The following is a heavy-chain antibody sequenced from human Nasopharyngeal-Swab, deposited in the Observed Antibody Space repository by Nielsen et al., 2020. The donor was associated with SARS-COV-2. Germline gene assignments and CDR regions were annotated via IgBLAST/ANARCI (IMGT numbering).Heavy chain of an antibody. CDR3: ARDVYDSNGYYYQDY. D-gene: IGHD3-22*01. J-gene: IGHJ4*02. V-gene: IGHV4-59*01. Sequence: SETLSLTCAVYGGSFSGYYWSWIRQPPGKGLEWIGYIYYSGSTNYNPSLKSRVTISVDTSKNQFSLKLSSVTAADTAVYYCARDVYDSNGYYYQDYWGQGTLVTVSS. CDR2: IYYSGST. CDR1: GGSFSGYY.